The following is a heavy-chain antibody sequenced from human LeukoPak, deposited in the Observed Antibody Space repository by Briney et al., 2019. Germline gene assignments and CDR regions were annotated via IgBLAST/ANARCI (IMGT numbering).Heavy chain of an antibody. J-gene: IGHJ4*02. D-gene: IGHD5-18*01. CDR2: IYYSGST. CDR3: ARADSYGFYFDY. Sequence: SETLSLTCTVSGGSVSSGSYYWSWIRQPPGKGPEWIGYIYYSGSTNYNPSLKSRVTISVDTSKNQFSLKLSSVTAADTAVYYCARADSYGFYFDYWGQGTLVTVSS. CDR1: GGSVSSGSYY. V-gene: IGHV4-61*01.